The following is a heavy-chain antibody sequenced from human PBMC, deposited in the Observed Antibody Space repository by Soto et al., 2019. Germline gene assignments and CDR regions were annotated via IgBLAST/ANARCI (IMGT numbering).Heavy chain of an antibody. D-gene: IGHD2-15*01. CDR1: GGTFSSYV. CDR2: IIPMYGTV. V-gene: IGHV1-69*06. CDR3: ARDLGGCSGGSCRYNWFDP. Sequence: QVQLVQSGAEVKKPGSSVKVSCKASGGTFSSYVISWVRQAPGQGLEWMGGIIPMYGTVNYAQRFQDRVTITADTFASTAYRELSSLGSDDTAVYYCARDLGGCSGGSCRYNWFDPWGQGTLVTVSS. J-gene: IGHJ5*02.